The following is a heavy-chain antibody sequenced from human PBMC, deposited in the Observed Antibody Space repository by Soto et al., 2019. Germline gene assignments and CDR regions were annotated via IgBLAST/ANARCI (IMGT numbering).Heavy chain of an antibody. CDR3: ARVSSIAARRSFDS. J-gene: IGHJ4*02. V-gene: IGHV1-8*01. Sequence: QGQLVQSGAEVKKPGASVKVSCKASGYTFTIHDIHWVGQAPGQGLEWMAGLNPHSGKTAYAQKFQGRLTMTGNAPTSTAYMELSSLRSEDTAMYYCARVSSIAARRSFDSWGQGTLVTVSS. CDR2: LNPHSGKT. CDR1: GYTFTIHD. D-gene: IGHD6-6*01.